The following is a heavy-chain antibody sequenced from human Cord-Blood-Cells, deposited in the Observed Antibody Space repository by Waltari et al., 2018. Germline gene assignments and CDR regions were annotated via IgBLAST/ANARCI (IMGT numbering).Heavy chain of an antibody. V-gene: IGHV7-4-1*02. CDR2: INTNTGNP. J-gene: IGHJ6*02. CDR1: GYTFTSYA. D-gene: IGHD2-15*01. Sequence: QVQLVQSGSELKKPGASVKVSCKASGYTFTSYALNWVRQAPGQGLEWMRWINTNTGNPTYAQVFTGRFVFSLDTSVSTAYLQISSLKAEDPAVYYCARPPYCSGGSCYYYYGMDVWGQGTTVTVSS. CDR3: ARPPYCSGGSCYYYYGMDV.